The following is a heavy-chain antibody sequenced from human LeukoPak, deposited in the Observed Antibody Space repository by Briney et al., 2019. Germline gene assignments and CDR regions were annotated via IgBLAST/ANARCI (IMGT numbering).Heavy chain of an antibody. J-gene: IGHJ6*02. CDR2: IYDSGST. CDR3: ARVGGSSWRFYYYYGMDV. V-gene: IGHV4-39*07. D-gene: IGHD6-6*01. CDR1: GGSIRSSYYY. Sequence: SETLSLTCTVSGGSIRSSYYYWGWIRQPPGKGLEWVGSIYDSGSTYYNPSLKSRVTISVDTSKNQFSLKLSSVTAADTAVYYCARVGGSSWRFYYYYGMDVWGQGTTVTVSS.